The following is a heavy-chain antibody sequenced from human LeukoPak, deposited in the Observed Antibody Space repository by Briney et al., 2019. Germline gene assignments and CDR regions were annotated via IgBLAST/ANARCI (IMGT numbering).Heavy chain of an antibody. J-gene: IGHJ4*02. D-gene: IGHD6-19*01. V-gene: IGHV3-33*01. CDR3: ARDLRSSGWYYFDY. CDR2: IWYDGSNK. Sequence: GGSLRLSCAASGFTFSSYVMHWVRQAPGKGLEWVAVIWYDGSNKYYADSVKGRFTISRDNSKNTLYLQMNSLRAEDTAVYYCARDLRSSGWYYFDYWGQGTLVTVPS. CDR1: GFTFSSYV.